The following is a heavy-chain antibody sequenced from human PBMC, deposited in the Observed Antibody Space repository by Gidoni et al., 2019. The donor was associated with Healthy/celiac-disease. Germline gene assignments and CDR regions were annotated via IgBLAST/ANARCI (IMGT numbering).Heavy chain of an antibody. CDR3: ARDLLTVTNSGSYY. CDR1: GFTFSSYW. D-gene: IGHD1-26*01. CDR2: IKQDGSEK. J-gene: IGHJ4*02. V-gene: IGHV3-7*03. Sequence: EVQLVESGGGLVQPGGSLRLSCAASGFTFSSYWMSWVRQAPGKGLEWVANIKQDGSEKYYVDSVKGRFTISRDNAKNSLYLQMNSLRAEDTAVYYCARDLLTVTNSGSYYWGQGTLVTVSS.